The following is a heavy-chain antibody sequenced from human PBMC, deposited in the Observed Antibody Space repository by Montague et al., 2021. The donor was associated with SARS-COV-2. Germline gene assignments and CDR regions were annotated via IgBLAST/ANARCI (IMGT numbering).Heavy chain of an antibody. Sequence: SETLSLTCTVSGGSISSSNYYWGWIRQPPGKGLEWIGSIYDSGSTYYNPSLKSRVTISVDTSKNHFSLKLSSVTAADTAVYYCARRRRKLLPVATTIGGFDNWGQGTMVTVSS. CDR2: IYDSGST. J-gene: IGHJ3*02. D-gene: IGHD5-12*01. CDR3: ARRRRKLLPVATTIGGFDN. V-gene: IGHV4-39*02. CDR1: GGSISSSNYY.